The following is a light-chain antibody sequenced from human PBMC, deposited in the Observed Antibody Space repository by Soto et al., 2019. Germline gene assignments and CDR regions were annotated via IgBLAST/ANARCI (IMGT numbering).Light chain of an antibody. V-gene: IGLV2-14*01. CDR2: EVS. Sequence: QSAPTQPASVSRSPGQSITISCTGTSSDVGGYNYVSWYQQHPGKAPKLMIYEVSNRPSGVSNRFSGSKSGNTASLTISGLQAEDETDYYCSSYTSSSTYVFGTGTKLTFL. J-gene: IGLJ1*01. CDR1: SSDVGGYNY. CDR3: SSYTSSSTYV.